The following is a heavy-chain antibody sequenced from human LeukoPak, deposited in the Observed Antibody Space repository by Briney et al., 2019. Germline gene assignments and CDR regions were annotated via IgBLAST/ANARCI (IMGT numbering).Heavy chain of an antibody. CDR2: IYHSGRT. V-gene: IGHV4-38-2*02. CDR3: ASTGYSSSWYEGQIDY. J-gene: IGHJ4*02. CDR1: GYSISSGYY. D-gene: IGHD6-13*01. Sequence: SETLSLTCTVSGYSISSGYYWGWIRQPPGKGLEWIGNIYHSGRTYYNPSLKSRVTTSVDTSKNQFSLKLTSVTAADTAVYYCASTGYSSSWYEGQIDYWGQGTLVTVSS.